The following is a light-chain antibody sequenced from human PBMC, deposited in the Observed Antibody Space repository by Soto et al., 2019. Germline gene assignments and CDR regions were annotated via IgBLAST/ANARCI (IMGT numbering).Light chain of an antibody. Sequence: DIQMTQSPSTLSASVGDRVTITCRASQSIGSCLAWYQQKPGEAPKVLIYDASSLESGVPSRFSGSGSGTEFTLTISSLQPDDFATYYCQHYNTYPWTFGQGTKVDIK. CDR3: QHYNTYPWT. CDR2: DAS. CDR1: QSIGSC. V-gene: IGKV1-5*01. J-gene: IGKJ1*01.